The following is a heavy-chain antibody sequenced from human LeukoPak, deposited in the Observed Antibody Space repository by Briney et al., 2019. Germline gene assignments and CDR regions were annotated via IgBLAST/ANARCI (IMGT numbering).Heavy chain of an antibody. V-gene: IGHV3-11*01. D-gene: IGHD6-13*01. Sequence: GGSLRLSCAATGLTFSDYYMSLIRQAPGKGLEWVSYITSSGTTIYYADSVKGRFTISRDNAKNSLYLQMNSLRAEDTAVYYCARDSGSNCLDYWGQGTLVTVSS. CDR2: ITSSGTTI. J-gene: IGHJ4*02. CDR3: ARDSGSNCLDY. CDR1: GLTFSDYY.